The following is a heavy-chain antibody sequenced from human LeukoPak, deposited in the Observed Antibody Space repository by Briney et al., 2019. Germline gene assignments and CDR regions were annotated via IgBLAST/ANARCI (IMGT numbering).Heavy chain of an antibody. CDR1: GFTFSSYW. J-gene: IGHJ4*02. Sequence: GGSLRLSCAASGFTFSSYWMHWVRQAPGEGLVWVSRINSDGSSTNYADSVKGRFTISRDNAKNTLYLQMSSLRAEDTAVYYCAAPRYVTIFGVIAQFDYWGQGTLVTVSS. V-gene: IGHV3-74*01. D-gene: IGHD3-3*01. CDR3: AAPRYVTIFGVIAQFDY. CDR2: INSDGSST.